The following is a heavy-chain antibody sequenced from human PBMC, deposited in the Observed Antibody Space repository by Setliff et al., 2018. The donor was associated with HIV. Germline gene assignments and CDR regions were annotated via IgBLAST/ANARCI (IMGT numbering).Heavy chain of an antibody. Sequence: ASETLSLTCTVSGSSISSNYYWAWIRQAPGKGLEWIGCIDASANTYYIPSLKSRVTISVDTSKKQFSLKLNSVTAADTAMYHCARDRSSGWSKDWFDTWGQGILVTVSS. CDR1: GSSISSNYY. V-gene: IGHV4-38-2*02. CDR2: IDASANT. J-gene: IGHJ5*02. CDR3: ARDRSSGWSKDWFDT. D-gene: IGHD6-19*01.